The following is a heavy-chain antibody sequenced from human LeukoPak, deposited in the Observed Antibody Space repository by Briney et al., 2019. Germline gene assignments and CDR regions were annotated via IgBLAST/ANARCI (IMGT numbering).Heavy chain of an antibody. CDR3: ATSMVAAPHSHHYYYYGMDV. Sequence: GGPLRLSCAASGFTFSSYGMHWVRQAPGKGLEWVAVISYDGSNKYYADSVKGRFTISRDNSKNTLYLQMNSLRAEDTAVYYCATSMVAAPHSHHYYYYGMDVWGQGTTVTVSS. D-gene: IGHD2-15*01. CDR1: GFTFSSYG. CDR2: ISYDGSNK. V-gene: IGHV3-30*03. J-gene: IGHJ6*02.